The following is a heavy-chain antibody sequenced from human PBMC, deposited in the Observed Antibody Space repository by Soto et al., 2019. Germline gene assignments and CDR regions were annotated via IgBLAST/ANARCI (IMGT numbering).Heavy chain of an antibody. V-gene: IGHV1-24*01. CDR1: GYTLTELS. J-gene: IGHJ3*02. CDR2: FDPEDGET. Sequence: ASVKVSCKVSGYTLTELSMHWVRQAPGKGLEWMGGFDPEDGETIYAQKFQGRVTMTKNTSISTAYMELSSLRSEDTAVYYCARVGRAPGAFDIWGQGTMVTVSS. CDR3: ARVGRAPGAFDI.